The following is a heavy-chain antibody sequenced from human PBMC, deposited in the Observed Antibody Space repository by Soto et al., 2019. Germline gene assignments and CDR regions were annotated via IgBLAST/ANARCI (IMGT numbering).Heavy chain of an antibody. J-gene: IGHJ3*02. D-gene: IGHD3-22*01. CDR3: ARVKVYDGSGYYHIDI. CDR2: IIPIFGTA. V-gene: IGHV1-69*12. Sequence: QVQLVQSGAEVKKPGSSVKVSCKASGGTFSSYAISWVRQAPGQGLEWMGGIIPIFGTANYAQKFQGRVTIAADASPSTAYMELSSLRSEDTAVYYCARVKVYDGSGYYHIDIWGQGTMVTVSS. CDR1: GGTFSSYA.